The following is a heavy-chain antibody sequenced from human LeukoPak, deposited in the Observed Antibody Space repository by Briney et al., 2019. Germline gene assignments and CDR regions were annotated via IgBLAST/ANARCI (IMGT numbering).Heavy chain of an antibody. Sequence: PGGSLRLSCAASGFTFSSCGMSWVRQAPGKGLEWVSALSDSGGSTFYADSVKGRFTISRDNSKNTLYLQLNRLRAEDTAVYYCARGEYGSGSYHIDYWGQGTLVTVSS. CDR2: LSDSGGST. CDR3: ARGEYGSGSYHIDY. CDR1: GFTFSSCG. D-gene: IGHD3-10*01. J-gene: IGHJ4*02. V-gene: IGHV3-23*01.